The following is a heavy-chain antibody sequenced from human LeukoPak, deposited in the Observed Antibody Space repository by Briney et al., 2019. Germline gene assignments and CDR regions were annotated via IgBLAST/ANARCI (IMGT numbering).Heavy chain of an antibody. CDR3: ARARIDY. V-gene: IGHV3-7*04. D-gene: IGHD1-14*01. CDR1: GFTFSSYW. Sequence: AGGSLRLSCVGSGFTFSSYWMSWVRQAPGKGLEWVANIKDDGSEIYSEDSVKGRFTISRDNAKNSLYLQMSSLRAEDTAVYYCARARIDYWGQGTLVTVSS. J-gene: IGHJ4*02. CDR2: IKDDGSEI.